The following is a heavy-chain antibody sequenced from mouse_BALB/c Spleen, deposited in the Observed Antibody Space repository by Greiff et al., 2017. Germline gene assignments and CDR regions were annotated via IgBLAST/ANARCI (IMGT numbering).Heavy chain of an antibody. CDR3: ARDHYGNYVGDAMVY. CDR1: GFSLTSYG. D-gene: IGHD2-1*01. J-gene: IGHJ4*01. V-gene: IGHV2-9*02. CDR2: IWAGGST. Sequence: VKLMESGPGLVAPSQSLSITCTVSGFSLTSYGVHWVRQPPGKGLEWLGVIWAGGSTNYNSALMSRLSISKDNSKSQVFLKMNSLQTDDTAMYYCARDHYGNYVGDAMVYWGQGTSVTVSS.